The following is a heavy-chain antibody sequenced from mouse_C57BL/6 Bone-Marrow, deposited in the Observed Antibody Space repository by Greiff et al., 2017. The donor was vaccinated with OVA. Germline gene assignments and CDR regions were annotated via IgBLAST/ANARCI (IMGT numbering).Heavy chain of an antibody. CDR2: IDPSDSYT. J-gene: IGHJ4*01. Sequence: VQLQQSGAELVMPGASVKLSCKASGYTFTSYWMHWVKQRPGQGLEWIGEIDPSDSYTNSNQKFKGKSTLTVDKSSSTAYMQLSSLTSEDSAVYYCARSYYYGSSPYYYAMDYWGQGTSVTVSS. D-gene: IGHD1-1*01. CDR3: ARSYYYGSSPYYYAMDY. V-gene: IGHV1-69*01. CDR1: GYTFTSYW.